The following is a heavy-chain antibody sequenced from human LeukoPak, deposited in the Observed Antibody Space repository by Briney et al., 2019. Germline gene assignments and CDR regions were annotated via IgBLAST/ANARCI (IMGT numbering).Heavy chain of an antibody. D-gene: IGHD2/OR15-2a*01. CDR3: ATGTEESTGLRPYFFYMDV. Sequence: QPGRSLRLSCAVSGFTFSSYAMHWVRQAPGKGLEWVALMSYDGSNKYYADSVKGRFTISRDNSRNTLYLQMNSLSTEDTGIYYCATGTEESTGLRPYFFYMDVWGTGTTVTVSS. J-gene: IGHJ6*03. CDR1: GFTFSSYA. CDR2: MSYDGSNK. V-gene: IGHV3-30*04.